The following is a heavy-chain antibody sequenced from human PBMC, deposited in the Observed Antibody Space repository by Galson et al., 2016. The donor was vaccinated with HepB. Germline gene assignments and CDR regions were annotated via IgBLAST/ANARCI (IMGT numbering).Heavy chain of an antibody. D-gene: IGHD2-15*01. CDR2: IDPSASYT. Sequence: QSGAEVKKPGESLRISCKDSGYSFSTYWIIWVRQMPGKGLEWMGRIDPSASYTNYSPSFQGHVTISADKSISTAYLQWSSLKASDTGIYYCARQGSSAGELYYYYGMDVWGQGTTVTVSS. CDR1: GYSFSTYW. V-gene: IGHV5-10-1*01. J-gene: IGHJ6*02. CDR3: ARQGSSAGELYYYYGMDV.